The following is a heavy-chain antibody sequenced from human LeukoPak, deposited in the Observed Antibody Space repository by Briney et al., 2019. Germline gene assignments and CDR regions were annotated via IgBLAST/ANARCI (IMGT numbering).Heavy chain of an antibody. CDR1: GFTFSSYG. CDR3: GKDRGLFGVVNISYFDY. V-gene: IGHV3-30*02. D-gene: IGHD3-3*01. J-gene: IGHJ4*02. CDR2: IRYDGSNK. Sequence: GGSLRLSCAASGFTFSSYGMHWVRRAPGKGLEWVAFIRYDGSNKYYADSVKGRFTISRDNSKNTLYLQMNSLRAEDTAVYYCGKDRGLFGVVNISYFDYWGQGTLVTVSS.